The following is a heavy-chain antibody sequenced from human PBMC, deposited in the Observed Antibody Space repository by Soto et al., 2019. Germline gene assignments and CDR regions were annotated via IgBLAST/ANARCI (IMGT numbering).Heavy chain of an antibody. J-gene: IGHJ5*02. V-gene: IGHV1-18*01. CDR2: ISAYNGDT. D-gene: IGHD3-16*01. Sequence: GASVKVSCKASGYTFTSYGITWVRQAPGQGLEWMGWISAYNGDTNYAQKLQGRVTMTTDTSTSTAYMELRSLRSDDTAVYYCALDSPITFGTDGLDPWGQGTLVTVSS. CDR1: GYTFTSYG. CDR3: ALDSPITFGTDGLDP.